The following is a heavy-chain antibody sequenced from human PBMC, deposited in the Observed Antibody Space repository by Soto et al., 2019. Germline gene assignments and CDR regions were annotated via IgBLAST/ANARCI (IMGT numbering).Heavy chain of an antibody. J-gene: IGHJ5*02. CDR3: ARARVAKLEAAAGPRGRWFDP. CDR2: IIPIFGTA. Sequence: ASVKVSCEASGGTFSSYAISWVRQAPGQGLEWMGGIIPIFGTANYAQKFQGRVTITADESTSTAYMELSSLRSEDTAVYYCARARVAKLEAAAGPRGRWFDPWGQGTLVTVSS. D-gene: IGHD6-13*01. V-gene: IGHV1-69*13. CDR1: GGTFSSYA.